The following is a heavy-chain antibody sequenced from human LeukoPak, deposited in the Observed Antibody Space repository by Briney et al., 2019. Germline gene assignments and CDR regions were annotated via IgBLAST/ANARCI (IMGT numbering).Heavy chain of an antibody. D-gene: IGHD3-22*01. CDR2: IYPGDSDT. Sequence: GESLKISCKGSGYSFTSYWIGWVRQMPGKGLEWMGIIYPGDSDTRYSPSFQDQVTISADKSISTAYLQWSSLKASDTAMYCCARHLYYYDSSGYYYPLGAFDIWGQGTMVTVSS. CDR3: ARHLYYYDSSGYYYPLGAFDI. J-gene: IGHJ3*02. V-gene: IGHV5-51*01. CDR1: GYSFTSYW.